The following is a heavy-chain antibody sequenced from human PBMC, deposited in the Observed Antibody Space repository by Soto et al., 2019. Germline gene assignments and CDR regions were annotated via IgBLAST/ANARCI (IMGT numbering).Heavy chain of an antibody. CDR2: IYYSGST. Sequence: QLQLQESGPGLVKPSETLSLTCTVSGGSISSSSYYWGWIRQPPGKGLEWIGSIYYSGSTYYNPALERQATISVDTSKNQFSLKLSSVSAADTAVYYCARLQPVPAAISEVNWCDPWGQGTLVTVSS. CDR3: ARLQPVPAAISEVNWCDP. J-gene: IGHJ5*02. D-gene: IGHD2-2*01. CDR1: GGSISSSSYY. V-gene: IGHV4-39*01.